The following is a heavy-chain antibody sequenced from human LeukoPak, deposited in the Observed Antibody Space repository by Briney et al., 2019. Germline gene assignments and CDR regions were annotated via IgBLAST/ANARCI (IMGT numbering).Heavy chain of an antibody. J-gene: IGHJ4*02. D-gene: IGHD6-19*01. CDR2: ISGGGSST. CDR3: AKRESSGKYFDY. CDR1: GFTFSTYV. V-gene: IGHV3-23*01. Sequence: GGSLRLSCADSGFTFSTYVRSWVRQAPGKGLEWISTISGGGSSTYYADSVKGRFTISRDNSKNTLYLQMNSLRAGDTAVYYCAKRESSGKYFDYRGQGTLVTVSS.